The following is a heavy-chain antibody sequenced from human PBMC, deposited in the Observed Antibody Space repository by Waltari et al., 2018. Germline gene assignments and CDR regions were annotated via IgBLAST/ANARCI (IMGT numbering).Heavy chain of an antibody. CDR2: ISYDGSND. CDR3: ARDASRTFDL. CDR1: GFTFTDFS. Sequence: QVPLVESGGGVVQPGRSLKLPCAGPGFTFTDFSFHWIRQAPGKGQEWMALISYDGSNDYYADSGKGRFTISRDNSKNMLYLQISSLRSEDTAVYYCARDASRTFDLWGQGTLVTVSS. D-gene: IGHD1-7*01. J-gene: IGHJ4*02. V-gene: IGHV3-30*15.